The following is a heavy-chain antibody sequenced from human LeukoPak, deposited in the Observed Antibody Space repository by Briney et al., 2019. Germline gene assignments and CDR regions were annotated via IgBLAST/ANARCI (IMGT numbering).Heavy chain of an antibody. CDR1: GFTFSSYA. J-gene: IGHJ4*02. CDR2: ISTNEGRT. CDR3: PLPTLGY. Sequence: GGSLRLSCSASGFTFSSYAMHWVRQAPGKGLQYVSGISTNEGRTYYADSVKGRFTISRDNSKNTLYLQMSNLGVEDSAVYFCPLPTLGYWGQGTLVTVSS. V-gene: IGHV3-64D*08.